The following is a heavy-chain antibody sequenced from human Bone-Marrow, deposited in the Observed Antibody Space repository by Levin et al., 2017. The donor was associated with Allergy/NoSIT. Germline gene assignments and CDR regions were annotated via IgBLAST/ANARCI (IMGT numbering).Heavy chain of an antibody. V-gene: IGHV1-24*01. CDR3: ATIKKAVVTPFGLHAFDF. Sequence: KSGESLKISCKVTGHTLTELSMHWVRQVPGKGLEWMGGFDPEDGEIIYAQQFQGRVTMTEGTSTDTAYMELSSLRSDDTAIYYCATIKKAVVTPFGLHAFDFWGQGTMVTVSS. D-gene: IGHD4-23*01. CDR1: GHTLTELS. CDR2: FDPEDGEI. J-gene: IGHJ3*01.